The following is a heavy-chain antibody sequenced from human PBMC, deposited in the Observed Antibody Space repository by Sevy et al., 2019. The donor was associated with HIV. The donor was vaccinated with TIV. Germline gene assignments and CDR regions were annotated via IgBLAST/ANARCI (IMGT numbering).Heavy chain of an antibody. V-gene: IGHV3-53*01. Sequence: GGSLRLSCAASGFTVSSNYMSWDRQAPGKGLEWVSVIYSGGSTYYADSVKGRFTISRAKNTLYLQMNSLRAEDTAVYYCAMAADTAMVYFDYWGQGTLVTVSS. D-gene: IGHD5-18*01. CDR3: AMAADTAMVYFDY. CDR2: IYSGGST. J-gene: IGHJ4*02. CDR1: GFTVSSNY.